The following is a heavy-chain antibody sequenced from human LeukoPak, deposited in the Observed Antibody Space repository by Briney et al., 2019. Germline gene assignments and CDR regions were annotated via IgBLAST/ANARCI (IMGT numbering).Heavy chain of an antibody. CDR3: ARHNQGSPDY. Sequence: SCXXXXFXFSYYXXXWVRQAPGKGLEWISYISSSRSIMYYADSVLGRFTVSRDNAENTLYLQMNSLRGDDTAVYYCARHNQGSPDYWGQGTLVTVSS. CDR1: XFXFSYYX. J-gene: IGHJ4*02. CDR2: ISSSRSIM. V-gene: IGHV3-48*01.